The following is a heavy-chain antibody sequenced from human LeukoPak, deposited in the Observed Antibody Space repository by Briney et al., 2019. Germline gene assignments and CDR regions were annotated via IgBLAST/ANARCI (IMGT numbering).Heavy chain of an antibody. CDR3: AKDVGSSWYSPGRSFDY. J-gene: IGHJ4*02. V-gene: IGHV3-53*01. CDR2: IYSGGST. CDR1: GFTVSSNY. D-gene: IGHD6-13*01. Sequence: GGSLRLSCAASGFTVSSNYMSWVRQAPGKGLEWVSVIYSGGSTYYADSVKGRFTISRDKSKNTLYLQMNSLRVEDTAVYYCAKDVGSSWYSPGRSFDYWGQGTLVTVSS.